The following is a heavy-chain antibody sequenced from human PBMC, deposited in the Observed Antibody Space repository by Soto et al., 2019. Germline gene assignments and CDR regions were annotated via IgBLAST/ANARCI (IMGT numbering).Heavy chain of an antibody. J-gene: IGHJ5*02. CDR3: ANLPPTPDWFAL. CDR2: INPNSGAT. Sequence: CSEASGDTNTGYSICWPQPAPGQGLEWMGRINPNSGATNYARKFQDRVTMTRDTSINTAYMELSSLRSDDTAIYYCANLPPTPDWFALRGQGTLVTV. V-gene: IGHV1-2*06. CDR1: GDTNTGYS. D-gene: IGHD2-15*01.